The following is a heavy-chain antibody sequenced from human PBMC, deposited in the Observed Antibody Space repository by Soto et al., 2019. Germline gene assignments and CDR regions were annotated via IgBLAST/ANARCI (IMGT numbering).Heavy chain of an antibody. CDR2: ISAYNGNT. CDR1: GYTFTSYG. D-gene: IGHD6-13*01. Sequence: QVQLVQSGAEVKKPGASVKVSCKASGYTFTSYGISWVRQAPGQGLEWMGWISAYNGNTNYAQKLQGRVTMTTDTSTSTAYRELRSLRSDDTAVYYCARAESLAADGQSIDYWGQGTLVTVSS. CDR3: ARAESLAADGQSIDY. V-gene: IGHV1-18*01. J-gene: IGHJ4*02.